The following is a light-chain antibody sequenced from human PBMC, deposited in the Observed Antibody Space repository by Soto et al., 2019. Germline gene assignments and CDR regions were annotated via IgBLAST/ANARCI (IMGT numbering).Light chain of an antibody. CDR3: QKYSSLIT. CDR2: AAS. Sequence: DIQMTQSPSSLSASVGDRVTITCRASQGISNFLAWYQQKPGKVPKLLISAASTLQSGVPSRFSGSGSGTDFTLTITSLPPEDVATYYCQKYSSLITFGQGTRLEIK. CDR1: QGISNF. V-gene: IGKV1-27*01. J-gene: IGKJ5*01.